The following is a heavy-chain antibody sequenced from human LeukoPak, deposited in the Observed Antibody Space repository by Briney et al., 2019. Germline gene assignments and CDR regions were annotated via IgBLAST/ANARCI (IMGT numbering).Heavy chain of an antibody. J-gene: IGHJ4*02. D-gene: IGHD3-16*01. Sequence: SQTLSLTCAFSGDSVRQSPSRGLEWLGRTYYRSKWYNDYAVSVKGRITISADTSKNQFSLQLNSVTPEDTAVYYCARSISGLGDWGQGTLVTVSS. V-gene: IGHV6-1*01. CDR1: GDSV. CDR2: TYYRSKWYN. CDR3: ARSISGLGD.